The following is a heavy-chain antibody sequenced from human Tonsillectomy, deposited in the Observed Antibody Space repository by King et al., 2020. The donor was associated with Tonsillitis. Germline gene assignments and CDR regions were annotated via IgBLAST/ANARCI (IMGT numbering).Heavy chain of an antibody. CDR1: GFTSSSYG. Sequence: VQLVESGGGVVQPGRSLRLSCAASGFTSSSYGMHWVRQAPGKGLEWVAVIWYDGRNKYYADSGKGRFTISRDNSKNTLYLQMNSLRAEDTAVYYCARDHPRGVGATFGLDYWGQGTLVTVSS. J-gene: IGHJ4*02. V-gene: IGHV3-33*01. CDR2: IWYDGRNK. CDR3: ARDHPRGVGATFGLDY. D-gene: IGHD1-26*01.